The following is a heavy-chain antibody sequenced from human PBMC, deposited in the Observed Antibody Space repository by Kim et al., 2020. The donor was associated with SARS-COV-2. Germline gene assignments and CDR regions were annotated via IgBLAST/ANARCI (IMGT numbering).Heavy chain of an antibody. J-gene: IGHJ5*02. D-gene: IGHD6-19*01. CDR3: AKGTYSSGWYPPNWFDP. Sequence: VKGRFTISRDNAKNTLYLQMNSLRAEDTAVYYCAKGTYSSGWYPPNWFDPWGQGTLVTVSS. V-gene: IGHV3-23*01.